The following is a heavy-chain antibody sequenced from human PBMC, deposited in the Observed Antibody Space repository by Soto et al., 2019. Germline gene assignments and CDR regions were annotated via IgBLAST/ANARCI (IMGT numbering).Heavy chain of an antibody. CDR1: GFTFSTYA. CDR3: ARARGIAVAGSFDY. J-gene: IGHJ4*02. V-gene: IGHV3-23*01. Sequence: GGSLRLSCAASGFTFSTYAMNWVRQAPGKGLEWVSGIYGSGSSTNYADSVRGRFTISRDNSKNTLYLQMNSLRGADTAVYYCARARGIAVAGSFDYWGQGTLVTVSS. CDR2: IYGSGSST. D-gene: IGHD6-19*01.